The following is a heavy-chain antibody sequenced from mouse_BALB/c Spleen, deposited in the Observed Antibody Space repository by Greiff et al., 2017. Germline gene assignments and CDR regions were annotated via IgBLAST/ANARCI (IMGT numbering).Heavy chain of an antibody. D-gene: IGHD1-3*01. Sequence: DVMLVESGGGLVQPGGSRKLSCAASGFTFSSFGMHWVRQAPEKGLEWVAYISSGSSTIYYADTVKGRFTISRDNPKNTLFLQMTSLRSEDTAMYYCARGIKDFDYWGQGTTLTVSS. CDR1: GFTFSSFG. CDR2: ISSGSSTI. J-gene: IGHJ2*01. CDR3: ARGIKDFDY. V-gene: IGHV5-17*02.